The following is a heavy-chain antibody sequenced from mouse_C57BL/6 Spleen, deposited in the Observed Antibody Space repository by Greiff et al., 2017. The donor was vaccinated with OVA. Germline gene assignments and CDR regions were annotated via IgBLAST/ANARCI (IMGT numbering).Heavy chain of an antibody. J-gene: IGHJ3*01. V-gene: IGHV5-4*01. CDR2: ISDGGSYT. Sequence: EVQRVESGGGLVKPGGSLKLSCAASGFTFSSYAMSWVRQTPEKRLEWVATISDGGSYTYYPDNVKGRFTISRDNAKNNLYLQMSHLKSEDTAMFYCARDRGYSNSFAYWGQGTLVTVSA. CDR3: ARDRGYSNSFAY. D-gene: IGHD2-5*01. CDR1: GFTFSSYA.